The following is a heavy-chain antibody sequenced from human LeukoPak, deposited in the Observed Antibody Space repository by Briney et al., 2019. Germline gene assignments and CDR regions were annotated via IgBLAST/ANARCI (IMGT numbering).Heavy chain of an antibody. CDR1: GFTFSSYW. J-gene: IGHJ4*02. CDR2: IKQDGSEK. Sequence: GGSLRLSCAASGFTFSSYWMSWVRQAPGKGLEWVANIKQDGSEKYYVDSVKGRFTISRDNAKNSLYLQMNSLRAEDTAVYYCARDQTTGSYYYDSSGYSDYWGQGTLVTVSS. V-gene: IGHV3-7*01. CDR3: ARDQTTGSYYYDSSGYSDY. D-gene: IGHD3-22*01.